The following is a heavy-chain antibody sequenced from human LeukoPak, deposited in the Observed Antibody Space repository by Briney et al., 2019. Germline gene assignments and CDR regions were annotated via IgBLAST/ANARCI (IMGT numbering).Heavy chain of an antibody. CDR3: ARDLRGGIDY. Sequence: SETLSLTCTVSGGSISSYYWSWIRQPPGKGLEWIGYIYYSGSTNYNPSLKSRVTISVDTSKNQFSLKLSSVTAADTAVYYCARDLRGGIDYWGQGTLVTVSS. CDR2: IYYSGST. CDR1: GGSISSYY. V-gene: IGHV4-59*01. J-gene: IGHJ4*02. D-gene: IGHD3-10*01.